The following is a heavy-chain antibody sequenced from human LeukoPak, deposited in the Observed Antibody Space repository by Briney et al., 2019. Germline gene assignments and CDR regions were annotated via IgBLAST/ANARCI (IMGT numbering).Heavy chain of an antibody. D-gene: IGHD3-22*01. J-gene: IGHJ5*02. CDR2: FHSNDDT. Sequence: GGSLRLSCAASGFTVRSNYMSWVRQAPGKGPEWVSIFHSNDDTYYVDSVKGRFTISRDNSKNTLYLQMNSLRAEDTAVYYCARHSSGSLYANWFDPWGQGTLVTVSS. V-gene: IGHV3-53*01. CDR1: GFTVRSNY. CDR3: ARHSSGSLYANWFDP.